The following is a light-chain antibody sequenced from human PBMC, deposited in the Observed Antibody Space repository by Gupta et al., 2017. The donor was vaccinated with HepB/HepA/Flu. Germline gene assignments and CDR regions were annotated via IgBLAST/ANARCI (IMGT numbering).Light chain of an antibody. CDR3: QQLNSYPLT. Sequence: GDRVTITCRASQGISSYLAWYQQKPGKAPQLLIYAASTLQSGVPSRFSGSGSGTEFTLTISSRQPEDFATYFCQQLNSYPLTFGGGTKVEIK. J-gene: IGKJ4*01. CDR2: AAS. V-gene: IGKV1-9*01. CDR1: QGISSY.